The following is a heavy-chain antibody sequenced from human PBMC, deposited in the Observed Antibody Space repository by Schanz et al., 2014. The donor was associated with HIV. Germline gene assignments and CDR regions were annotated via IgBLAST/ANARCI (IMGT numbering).Heavy chain of an antibody. Sequence: QVQLQESGPGLGKPSETLSLTCTVSGGSISSSSYYWGWIRRPPGRGLEYIGHIYYSDSTYYNPSYETRVTISLDTSKNQFFLKLSSVTAADTAVYYCASTEVRDLRYLDSSYFDYWGQGTLVTVSS. CDR2: IYYSDST. CDR3: ASTEVRDLRYLDSSYFDY. J-gene: IGHJ4*02. V-gene: IGHV4-39*07. D-gene: IGHD3-9*01. CDR1: GGSISSSSYY.